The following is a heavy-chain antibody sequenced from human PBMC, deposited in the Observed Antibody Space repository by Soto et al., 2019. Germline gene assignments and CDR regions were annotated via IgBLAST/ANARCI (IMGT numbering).Heavy chain of an antibody. CDR1: GGTFSSYA. D-gene: IGHD2-2*01. CDR2: IIPIFGTA. Sequence: SVKVSCKASGGTFSSYAISWVRQAPGQGLEWMGGIIPIFGTANYAQKFQGRVTITADESTSTAYMELSSLRSEDTAVYYCARADIVVVPAATNWFDPWGQGTLVTVS. CDR3: ARADIVVVPAATNWFDP. V-gene: IGHV1-69*13. J-gene: IGHJ5*02.